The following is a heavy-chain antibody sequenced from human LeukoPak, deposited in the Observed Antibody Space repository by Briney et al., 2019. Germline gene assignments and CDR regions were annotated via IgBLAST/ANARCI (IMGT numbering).Heavy chain of an antibody. J-gene: IGHJ3*01. Sequence: PGGSLRLSCAASGFTFSTYSMNWVRQAPGKGLEWVSSIDRTGSYIYYADSVKGRFTISRDNAKNSLYLQMNSLRAEDTAVYYCARDRTLYSYGSSGYSAWGQGTMVTVSS. CDR2: IDRTGSYI. V-gene: IGHV3-21*01. CDR3: ARDRTLYSYGSSGYSA. D-gene: IGHD3-22*01. CDR1: GFTFSTYS.